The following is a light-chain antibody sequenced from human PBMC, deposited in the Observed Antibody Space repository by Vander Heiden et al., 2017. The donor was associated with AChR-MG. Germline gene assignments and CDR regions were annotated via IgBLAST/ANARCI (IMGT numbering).Light chain of an antibody. V-gene: IGLV1-40*01. J-gene: IGLJ1*01. CDR2: GNS. CDR3: QSYDSSLSGPV. Sequence: SVLTQPPPVSGAPGLRVTNSCTGSTSTIGAGYDVRCYQQLPEAAPKLLIYGNSNRPSGVPDRFSGAKSGTSASLAITGPQAEDAADYYCQSYDSSLSGPVVGTGTKVTGL. CDR1: TSTIGAGYD.